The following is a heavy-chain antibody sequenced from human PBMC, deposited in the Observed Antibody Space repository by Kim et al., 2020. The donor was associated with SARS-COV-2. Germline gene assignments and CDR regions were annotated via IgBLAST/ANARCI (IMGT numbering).Heavy chain of an antibody. CDR3: ARDFGNIEMAVR. D-gene: IGHD3-10*01. J-gene: IGHJ4*02. Sequence: NSANSVKGRFTISRDNAKNTLYLQMSSLRAEDTAVYYCARDFGNIEMAVRWGQGTLVTVSS. V-gene: IGHV3-74*01.